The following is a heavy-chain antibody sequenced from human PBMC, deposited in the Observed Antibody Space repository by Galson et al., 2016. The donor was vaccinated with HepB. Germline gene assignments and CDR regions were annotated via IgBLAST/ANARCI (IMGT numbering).Heavy chain of an antibody. Sequence: CAISGDSVSNNAAAWIWIRQSPSRGLEWLGRTYYRSQWDSDYAVSVKSRITIYSDTSKNLFSLQLNSVTSEDTAVYYCARAIHLGRGMDVWGHGTTVTVSS. V-gene: IGHV6-1*01. CDR1: GDSVSNNAAA. J-gene: IGHJ6*02. CDR3: ARAIHLGRGMDV. CDR2: TYYRSQWDS. D-gene: IGHD5-18*01.